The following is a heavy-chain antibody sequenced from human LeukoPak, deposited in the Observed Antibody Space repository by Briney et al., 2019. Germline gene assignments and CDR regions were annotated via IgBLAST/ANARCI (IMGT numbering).Heavy chain of an antibody. CDR3: ARDFSKGYYYGSGSYYY. Sequence: GASVKVSCKASGYTFTSYGISWVRQAPGQGLEWMGWISAYNGNTNYAQKLQGRVTMTTDTSISTAYMELSRLRSDDTAVYYCARDFSKGYYYGSGSYYYWGQGTLVTVSS. CDR1: GYTFTSYG. J-gene: IGHJ4*02. D-gene: IGHD3-10*01. V-gene: IGHV1-18*01. CDR2: ISAYNGNT.